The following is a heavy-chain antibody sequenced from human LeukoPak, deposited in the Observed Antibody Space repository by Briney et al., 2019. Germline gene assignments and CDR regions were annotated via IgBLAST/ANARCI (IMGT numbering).Heavy chain of an antibody. CDR3: ARDHCTSSGCYEYYYYGVDV. Sequence: ASVKVFCKASGYTFTDYYILWVRKAPGQGLEWMGWINPNSGGTNSAQKFQGRVTMTRDTSVSTAYMELSRLRSDDTAVYYCARDHCTSSGCYEYYYYGVDVWGQGTTVTVSS. D-gene: IGHD2-2*01. J-gene: IGHJ6*02. CDR1: GYTFTDYY. V-gene: IGHV1-2*02. CDR2: INPNSGGT.